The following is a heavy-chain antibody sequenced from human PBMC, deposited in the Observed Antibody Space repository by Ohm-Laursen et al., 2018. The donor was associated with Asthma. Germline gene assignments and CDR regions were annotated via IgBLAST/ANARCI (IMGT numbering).Heavy chain of an antibody. CDR2: ISTASSFI. J-gene: IGHJ1*01. D-gene: IGHD1-26*01. CDR3: ARIGPEWELPGREYSLHH. CDR1: GYTFSRYS. Sequence: SLRLSCAAPGYTFSRYSIHWVRQIPGKGLEWVASISTASSFIYYADSVRGRFTTSRDNARNSVYLQMNSLRAEDTALYYCARIGPEWELPGREYSLHHWGEGTLVTVSS. V-gene: IGHV3-21*01.